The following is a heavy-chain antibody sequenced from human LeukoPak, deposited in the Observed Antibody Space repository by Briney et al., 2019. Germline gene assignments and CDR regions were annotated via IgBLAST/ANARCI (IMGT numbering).Heavy chain of an antibody. CDR1: GFTFSSYS. V-gene: IGHV3-21*01. D-gene: IGHD1-14*01. CDR2: ISSSSSYI. CDR3: ARGPPGPREPFDY. J-gene: IGHJ4*02. Sequence: PGGSLRLSCAASGFTFSSYSTNWVRQAPGKGLEWVSSISSSSSYIYYADSVKGRFTISRDNAKNSLYLQMNSLRAEDTAVYYCARGPPGPREPFDYWGQGTLVTVSS.